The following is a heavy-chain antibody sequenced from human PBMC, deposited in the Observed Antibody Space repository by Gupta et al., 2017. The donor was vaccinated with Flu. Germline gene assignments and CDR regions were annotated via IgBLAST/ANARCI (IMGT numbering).Heavy chain of an antibody. CDR2: IAADDSVK. Sequence: HLVESGGGLVQPGGSLRLSCVVSGFTFRRYWMDWVRQAPGKGLEWVANIAADDSVKNYADSVKGRFTISRDDAKNSLYLQMNSLRAEDTAVYYCVRNRGWQQFDYWGQGALVTVSS. V-gene: IGHV3-7*01. J-gene: IGHJ4*02. CDR1: GFTFRRYW. CDR3: VRNRGWQQFDY. D-gene: IGHD3-10*01.